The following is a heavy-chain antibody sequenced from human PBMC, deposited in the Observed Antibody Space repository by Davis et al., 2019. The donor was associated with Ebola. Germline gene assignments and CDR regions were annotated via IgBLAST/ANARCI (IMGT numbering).Heavy chain of an antibody. CDR2: ISGSGGST. D-gene: IGHD1-26*01. J-gene: IGHJ4*02. CDR1: VITFSSYA. CDR3: ARFIYGIVG. Sequence: GGSLRLSCTDSVITFSSYAMTWVRQAPGKGLEWFSAISGSGGSTYYADSVKGRLTISRDNSKKTLYLQMNSLRAEDTAVYYCARFIYGIVGWGQGTLVTVSS. V-gene: IGHV3-23*01.